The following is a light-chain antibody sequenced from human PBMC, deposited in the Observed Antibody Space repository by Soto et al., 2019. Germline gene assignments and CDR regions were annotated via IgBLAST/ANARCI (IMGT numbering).Light chain of an antibody. Sequence: QSVLTQPPSASGTPGQRVTISCSGSSSNIGSNTVNWYQQLPGTAPKLLIYSNNQRPSGLPARSSGSNSGTSASLAIGALQFGDESYYYCSAWDDSLNGVLFGGGTKLTVL. CDR1: SSNIGSNT. CDR2: SNN. V-gene: IGLV1-44*01. J-gene: IGLJ2*01. CDR3: SAWDDSLNGVL.